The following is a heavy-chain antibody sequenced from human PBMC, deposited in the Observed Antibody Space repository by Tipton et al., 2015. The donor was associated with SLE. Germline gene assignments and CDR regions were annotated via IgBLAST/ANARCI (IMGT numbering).Heavy chain of an antibody. CDR3: ARRHSYESSGYSWYFDL. CDR2: IYYSGST. Sequence: LRLSCTVSGGSISSSSYYWGWIRQPPGKGLEWIGSIYYSGSTYYNPSLKSRVTISVDSSKNQFSLNLTSVTAADTAVYYCARRHSYESSGYSWYFDLWGRGTLVTVSS. V-gene: IGHV4-39*07. D-gene: IGHD3-22*01. CDR1: GGSISSSSYY. J-gene: IGHJ2*01.